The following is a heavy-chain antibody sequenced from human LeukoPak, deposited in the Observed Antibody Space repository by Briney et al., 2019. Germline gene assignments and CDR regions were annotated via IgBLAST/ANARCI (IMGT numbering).Heavy chain of an antibody. CDR2: ISSSGTYI. Sequence: GGSLRPSCAASGFTFSDYSMNWVRQAPGKGLEWVSSISSSGTYIHYADSVKGRFTISRDNSNNTLFLHLNSLRGEDTAVYYCTRNSGWYGLSWGQGTLVTVSS. D-gene: IGHD6-19*01. V-gene: IGHV3-21*04. J-gene: IGHJ1*01. CDR3: TRNSGWYGLS. CDR1: GFTFSDYS.